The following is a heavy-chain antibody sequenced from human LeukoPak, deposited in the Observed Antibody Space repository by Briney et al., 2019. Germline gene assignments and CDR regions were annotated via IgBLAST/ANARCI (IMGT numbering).Heavy chain of an antibody. CDR1: VGSISSSSYY. D-gene: IGHD3-22*01. Sequence: PSQTLSLTCTVSVGSISSSSYYWGWIRQPPGKGLEWIGSIYYSGSTYYNPSLKSRVTISGDTSKSQFSLKLSSVTAADTAVYYCASGDYDSSGYYSSAFDIWGQGTMVTVSS. V-gene: IGHV4-39*01. J-gene: IGHJ3*02. CDR2: IYYSGST. CDR3: ASGDYDSSGYYSSAFDI.